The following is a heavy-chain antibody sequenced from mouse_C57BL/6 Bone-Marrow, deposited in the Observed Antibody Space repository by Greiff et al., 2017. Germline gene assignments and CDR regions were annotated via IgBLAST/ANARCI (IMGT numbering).Heavy chain of an antibody. CDR3: ARWGCNWDY. CDR2: INPNNGGT. D-gene: IGHD4-1*01. CDR1: GYTFTDYY. V-gene: IGHV1-26*01. Sequence: VQLQQSGPELVKPGASVKISCKASGYTFTDYYMNWVKQSHGKSLEWIGDINPNNGGTSYNQKFKGKATLTVDKSSSTAYMELRSLTSEDSAVYYCARWGCNWDYWGQGTTLTVSS. J-gene: IGHJ2*01.